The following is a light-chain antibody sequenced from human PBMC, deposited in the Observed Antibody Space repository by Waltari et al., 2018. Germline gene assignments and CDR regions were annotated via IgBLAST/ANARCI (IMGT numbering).Light chain of an antibody. V-gene: IGLV1-51*02. Sequence: QSVLTQPLSVSAAPGQTVSISCSGSSSNIGNGYVSWSQPLPGTADSLLIFENSNRPSGIPDRFSGSNSGTSATLGSTRLQAGDEAYYYCVTWDNSLSAAKLFGGGTKVTVL. CDR2: ENS. CDR3: VTWDNSLSAAKL. CDR1: SSNIGNGY. J-gene: IGLJ3*02.